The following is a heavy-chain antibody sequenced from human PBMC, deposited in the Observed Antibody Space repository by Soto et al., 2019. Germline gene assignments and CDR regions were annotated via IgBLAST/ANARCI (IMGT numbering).Heavy chain of an antibody. CDR1: GGSISSGGSS. CDR3: ARAGGLGAVAVDY. CDR2: IYHSGST. V-gene: IGHV4-30-2*01. J-gene: IGHJ4*02. Sequence: QLQLQESGSGLVKPSQTLSLTCAVSGGSISSGGSSWSWIRQPPGKGLEWIGYIYHSGSTYYNPSLTSRVTISVDRSTIQFSLKLSSVTAADTAVYYCARAGGLGAVAVDYWGQGTLVTVSS. D-gene: IGHD6-19*01.